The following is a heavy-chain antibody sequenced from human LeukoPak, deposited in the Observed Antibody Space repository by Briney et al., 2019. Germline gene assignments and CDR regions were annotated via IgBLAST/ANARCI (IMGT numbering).Heavy chain of an antibody. V-gene: IGHV3-33*01. CDR1: GFTFSSYG. CDR3: ARAYYDFWSGYYNSGWFDP. Sequence: GGSLRLSCAASGFTFSSYGMHWVRQAPGKGLEWVAVIWYDGSNKYYADSVKGRFTISRDNSKNTLYLQMNSLRAEDTAVYYCARAYYDFWSGYYNSGWFDPWGQGTLVTVSS. J-gene: IGHJ5*02. D-gene: IGHD3-3*01. CDR2: IWYDGSNK.